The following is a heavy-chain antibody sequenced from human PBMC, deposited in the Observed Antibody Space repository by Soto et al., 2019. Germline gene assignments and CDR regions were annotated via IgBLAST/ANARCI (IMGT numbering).Heavy chain of an antibody. V-gene: IGHV3-21*01. CDR2: ISRRSTFI. CDR3: ARDLDVTMITPGLDY. D-gene: IGHD3-22*01. J-gene: IGHJ4*02. Sequence: GSLRLSCAASGFTFSSYSMNWVRQAPGKGLEWVPSISRRSTFIYYADSLKGRFTVSRDDAKNSLYLQMNSLRAEDTAVYYCARDLDVTMITPGLDYWGQGTRVTVSS. CDR1: GFTFSSYS.